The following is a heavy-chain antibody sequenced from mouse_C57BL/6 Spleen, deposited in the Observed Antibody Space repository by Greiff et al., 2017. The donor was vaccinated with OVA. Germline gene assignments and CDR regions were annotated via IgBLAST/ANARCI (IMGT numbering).Heavy chain of an antibody. CDR2: INPSNGGT. J-gene: IGHJ4*01. D-gene: IGHD1-1*01. CDR3: ARWNPYYYGSSPYAMDY. Sequence: QVQLQQPGPELVKPGASVKLSCKASGYTFTSYWMHWVKQRPGQGLEWIGNINPSNGGTNYNEKFKSKATLTVDKSSSTAYMQLSSLTSEDSAVYYCARWNPYYYGSSPYAMDYWGQGTSVTVSS. V-gene: IGHV1-53*01. CDR1: GYTFTSYW.